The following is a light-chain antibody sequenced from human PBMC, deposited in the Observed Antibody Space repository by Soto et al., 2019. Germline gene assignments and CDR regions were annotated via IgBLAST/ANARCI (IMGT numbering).Light chain of an antibody. CDR3: SSYTSSSTRV. CDR1: SSDVGGYKY. CDR2: DVS. V-gene: IGLV2-14*01. Sequence: QSALTQPASVSGSPGQSITISCTGTSSDVGGYKYVSWYQRHPGKAPKLMIYDVSNRPSGVSNRFSGSKSGNTASLTISGLQAEDEADYYCSSYTSSSTRVFGTGTKLTVL. J-gene: IGLJ1*01.